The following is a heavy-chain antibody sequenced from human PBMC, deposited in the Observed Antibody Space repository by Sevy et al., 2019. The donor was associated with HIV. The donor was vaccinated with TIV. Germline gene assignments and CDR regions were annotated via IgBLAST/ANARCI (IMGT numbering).Heavy chain of an antibody. V-gene: IGHV4-39*01. CDR3: ASPRLGELSPLDY. J-gene: IGHJ4*02. D-gene: IGHD3-16*02. CDR1: GGSISSSSYY. Sequence: SETLSLTCTVSGGSISSSSYYWGWIRQPPGKGLEWIGSIYYSGSTYYNPSLKSTVTISVDTSKNQFSLKLSSVTAADTAVYYCASPRLGELSPLDYWGQGTLVTVSS. CDR2: IYYSGST.